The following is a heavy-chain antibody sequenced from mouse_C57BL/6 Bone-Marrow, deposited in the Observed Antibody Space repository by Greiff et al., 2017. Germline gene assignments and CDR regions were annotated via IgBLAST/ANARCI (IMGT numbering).Heavy chain of an antibody. D-gene: IGHD2-4*01. CDR1: GYTFTDYE. J-gene: IGHJ1*03. CDR2: IDPETGGT. V-gene: IGHV1-15*01. Sequence: QVQLKQSGAELVRPGASVTLSCKASGYTFTDYEMHWVKQTPVHGLEWIGAIDPETGGTAYNQKFKGKAILTADKSSSTAYMELRSLTSEDSAVYYCTQTPLYYDLSWCFDAWGTGTTVTVSS. CDR3: TQTPLYYDLSWCFDA.